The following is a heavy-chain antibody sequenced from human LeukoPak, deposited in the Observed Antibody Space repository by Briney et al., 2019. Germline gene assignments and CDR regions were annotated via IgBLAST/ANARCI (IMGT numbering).Heavy chain of an antibody. J-gene: IGHJ4*02. CDR3: ARGPKITIFGVVKRAYFDY. CDR1: GGSFSGYY. Sequence: SETLSLICAVYGGSFSGYYWSWIRQPPGKGLEWIGEINRSGSTNYNPSLKSRVTISVDTSKNQFSLKLSSVTAADTAVYYCARGPKITIFGVVKRAYFDYWGQGTLVTVSS. V-gene: IGHV4-34*01. D-gene: IGHD3-3*01. CDR2: INRSGST.